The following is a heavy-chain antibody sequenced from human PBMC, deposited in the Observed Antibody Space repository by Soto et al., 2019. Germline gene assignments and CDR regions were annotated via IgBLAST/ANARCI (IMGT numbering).Heavy chain of an antibody. J-gene: IGHJ4*02. V-gene: IGHV4-34*01. CDR2: INHSGST. D-gene: IGHD4-17*01. CDR3: ASKDYGDSNFDY. CDR1: GGSFSGYY. Sequence: QVQLQQWGAGLLKPSETLSLTCAVYGGSFSGYYWSWIRQPPGKGLEWIGEINHSGSTNYNPSLKSRVTISVDTSKNQFYLKLSSVTAADTAVYYCASKDYGDSNFDYGGQGTLVTVSS.